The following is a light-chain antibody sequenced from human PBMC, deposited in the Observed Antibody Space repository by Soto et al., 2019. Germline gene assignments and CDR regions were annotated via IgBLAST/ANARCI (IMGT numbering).Light chain of an antibody. J-gene: IGKJ1*01. CDR3: QQYNSYPWWT. CDR1: QSISSW. V-gene: IGKV1-5*01. Sequence: DIQMTQSPSTLSASVGDRVTITCRASQSISSWLAWYQQKPGKAPKLLIYGASSLESGVPSRFSGSGSGTEFTLNISSLQPDDFATYYCQQYNSYPWWTFGQGTKVEIK. CDR2: GAS.